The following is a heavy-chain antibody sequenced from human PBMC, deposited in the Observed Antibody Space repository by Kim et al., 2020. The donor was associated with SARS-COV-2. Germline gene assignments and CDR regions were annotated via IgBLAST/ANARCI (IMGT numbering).Heavy chain of an antibody. CDR3: AREGIVGATTGLDY. D-gene: IGHD1-26*01. CDR1: GFTFSSYG. J-gene: IGHJ4*02. CDR2: ISYDGSNK. Sequence: GGSLRLSCAASGFTFSSYGMHWVRQAPGKGLEWVAVISYDGSNKYYADSVKGRFTIFRDNSKNTLYLQMNSLRAEDTAVYYCAREGIVGATTGLDYWGQGTLVTVSS. V-gene: IGHV3-33*05.